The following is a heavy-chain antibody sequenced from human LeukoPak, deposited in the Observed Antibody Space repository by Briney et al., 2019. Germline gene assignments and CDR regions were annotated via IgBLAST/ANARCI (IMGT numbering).Heavy chain of an antibody. CDR2: ISSSSSYI. J-gene: IGHJ3*02. D-gene: IGHD3-10*01. V-gene: IGHV3-21*01. Sequence: GGSLRLSCAASGFTFSSYSMNWVRQAPGKGLEWVSSISSSSSYIYYADSVKGRFTISRDSSKNTLYLQMNSLRAEDTAVYYCARGGELLWFGEPTNGAFDIWGQGTMVTVSS. CDR3: ARGGELLWFGEPTNGAFDI. CDR1: GFTFSSYS.